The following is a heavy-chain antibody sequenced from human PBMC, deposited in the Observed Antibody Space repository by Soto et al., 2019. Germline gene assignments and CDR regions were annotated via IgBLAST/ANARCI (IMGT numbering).Heavy chain of an antibody. CDR2: IIQDGSEK. J-gene: IGHJ3*01. V-gene: IGHV3-7*01. CDR1: GFTFSSDW. Sequence: PGGSLRLSCAASGFTFSSDWMSWVRRAPGKGLEWVANIIQDGSEKYYVGSVKGRFTISRDNAKNSLYLQMNSLRVEDTAVYYCATNRAFDFWGQGTMVTVSS. CDR3: ATNRAFDF.